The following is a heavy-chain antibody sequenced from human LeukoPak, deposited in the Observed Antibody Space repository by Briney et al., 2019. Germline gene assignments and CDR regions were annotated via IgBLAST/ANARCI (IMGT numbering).Heavy chain of an antibody. V-gene: IGHV3-30-3*01. Sequence: GRSLRLSCAASGFTFSSYAMHWVRQAPGKGLEWVAVISYDGSNKYYADSVKGRFTISRDNSKNTLYLQMNSLRAEDTAVYYCAKDSFAAAPYYYYYMDVWGKGTTVTVSS. D-gene: IGHD6-13*01. CDR3: AKDSFAAAPYYYYYMDV. J-gene: IGHJ6*03. CDR2: ISYDGSNK. CDR1: GFTFSSYA.